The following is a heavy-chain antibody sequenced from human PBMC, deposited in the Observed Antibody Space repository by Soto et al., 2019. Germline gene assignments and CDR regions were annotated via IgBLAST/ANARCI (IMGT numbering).Heavy chain of an antibody. CDR1: GRSITSGGSF. D-gene: IGHD2-15*01. V-gene: IGHV4-31*11. Sequence: TLSLTCAVSGRSITSGGSFWSWIRQHPGKGPEWIAFIGYSGATSYNPSLASRVTISADTYKSQFSLNLRSVTAADTAVYYCARGGASSKWFAPWGQGSLVTVSS. CDR2: IGYSGAT. J-gene: IGHJ5*02. CDR3: ARGGASSKWFAP.